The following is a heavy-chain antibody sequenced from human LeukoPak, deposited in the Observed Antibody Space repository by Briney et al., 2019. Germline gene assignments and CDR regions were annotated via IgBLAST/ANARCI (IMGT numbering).Heavy chain of an antibody. Sequence: PSETLSLTCTVSGGSISSSSYYWGWIRQPPGKGLEWIGYIYYSGSTNYNPSLKSRVTISVDTSKNQFSLKLSSVTAADTAVYYCARQKDFVWVFDYWGQGTLVTVSS. CDR2: IYYSGST. V-gene: IGHV4-61*05. CDR1: GGSISSSSYY. CDR3: ARQKDFVWVFDY. D-gene: IGHD3-16*01. J-gene: IGHJ4*02.